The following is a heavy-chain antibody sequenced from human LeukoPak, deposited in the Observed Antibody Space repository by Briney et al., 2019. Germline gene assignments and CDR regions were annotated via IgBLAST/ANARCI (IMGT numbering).Heavy chain of an antibody. V-gene: IGHV3-21*01. J-gene: IGHJ3*02. CDR3: ATYYYDTSGYRDAFDI. CDR2: ISSTSSYI. D-gene: IGHD3-22*01. CDR1: GFTFSSYS. Sequence: GGSLRLSCAASGFTFSSYSMNWVRQAPGKGLEWVSSISSTSSYIYYADSVKGRFTISRDNAKNSLFLQMSSLRAEDTAVYYCATYYYDTSGYRDAFDIWGQGTMVTVSS.